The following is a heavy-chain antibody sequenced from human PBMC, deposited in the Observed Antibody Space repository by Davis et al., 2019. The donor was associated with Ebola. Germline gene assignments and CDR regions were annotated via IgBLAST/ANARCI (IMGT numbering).Heavy chain of an antibody. D-gene: IGHD1-26*01. V-gene: IGHV3-73*01. J-gene: IGHJ4*02. Sequence: GESLKISCAASGFIFSGSGMHWVRQASGKGLEWVGRVRTKVKSYATAYAALVEGRFTISRDDSKSTAYLQMNSLRIEDTAVYYCTRGRGEWGQGTPVIVSS. CDR2: VRTKVKSYAT. CDR1: GFIFSGSG. CDR3: TRGRGE.